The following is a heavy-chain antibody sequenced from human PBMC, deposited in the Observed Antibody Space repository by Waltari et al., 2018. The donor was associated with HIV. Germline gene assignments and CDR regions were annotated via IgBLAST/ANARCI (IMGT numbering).Heavy chain of an antibody. J-gene: IGHJ5*02. CDR3: AREMVVPAAIRGVWFDP. CDR2: IYHSGTT. Sequence: QVQLQESGPGLVKPSGTLSLTCAVSGGSISSSTWWSWVRQPPGKGLEWIGEIYHSGTTYYNPSLKSRVTISVDKSKSQFSLKLTSVTAADTAVYYCAREMVVPAAIRGVWFDPWGQGTLVTVSS. V-gene: IGHV4-4*02. D-gene: IGHD2-2*02. CDR1: GGSISSSTW.